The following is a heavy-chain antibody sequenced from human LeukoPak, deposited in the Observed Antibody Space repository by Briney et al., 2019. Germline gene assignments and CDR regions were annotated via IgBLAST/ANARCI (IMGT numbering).Heavy chain of an antibody. D-gene: IGHD6-19*01. J-gene: IGHJ4*02. CDR1: GFTFSSYA. Sequence: PGRSLRLSCAASGFTFSSYAMHWVRQAPGKGLEWVAVISYDGSNKYYADSVKGRFTISRDNSKNTLYLQMNSPRAEDTAVYYCARSIGYSSGWYAYWGQGTLVTVSS. V-gene: IGHV3-30*04. CDR3: ARSIGYSSGWYAY. CDR2: ISYDGSNK.